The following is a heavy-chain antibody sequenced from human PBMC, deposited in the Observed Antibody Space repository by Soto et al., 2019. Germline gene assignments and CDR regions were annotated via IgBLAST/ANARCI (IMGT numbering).Heavy chain of an antibody. CDR3: ARDRGPYYDCWSGYHTRPYGMDV. J-gene: IGHJ6*02. CDR1: GGSISSYY. V-gene: IGHV4-59*01. CDR2: IYYSGST. D-gene: IGHD3-3*01. Sequence: SETLSLTCTVSGGSISSYYWSWIRQPPGKGLEWIGYIYYSGSTNYNPSLKSRVTISVDTSKNQFSLKLSSVTAADTAVYYCARDRGPYYDCWSGYHTRPYGMDVRGQGTKVTVSS.